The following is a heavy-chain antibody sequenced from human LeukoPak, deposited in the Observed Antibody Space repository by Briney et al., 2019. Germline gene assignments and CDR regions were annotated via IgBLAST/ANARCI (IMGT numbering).Heavy chain of an antibody. CDR1: GYSFTSYW. CDR2: IYPADSDT. Sequence: GESLKISCKGSGYSFTSYWIVWVRQMPGKGLEWRGSIYPADSDTKYSPSFQGQVTISGDKSTSTAYLQWSSLKASDTAMYYCARIADYTFEMDVWGQGTAVTVSS. V-gene: IGHV5-51*01. CDR3: ARIADYTFEMDV. D-gene: IGHD4-11*01. J-gene: IGHJ6*02.